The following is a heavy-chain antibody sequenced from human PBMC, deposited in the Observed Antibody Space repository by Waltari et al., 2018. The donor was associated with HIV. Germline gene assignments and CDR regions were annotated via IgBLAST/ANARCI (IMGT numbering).Heavy chain of an antibody. CDR3: ARARWGPSIAAIND. CDR1: GGSVSSGSYY. CDR2: IYYSGST. J-gene: IGHJ4*02. Sequence: QVQLQESGPGLVKPSETLSLTCTVSGGSVSSGSYYWSWIRQPPGKGLEWIGYIYYSGSTNYNPSLKSRVTISVDTSKNQFSLKLSSVTAADTAVYYCARARWGPSIAAINDWGQGTLVTVSS. D-gene: IGHD6-6*01. V-gene: IGHV4-61*01.